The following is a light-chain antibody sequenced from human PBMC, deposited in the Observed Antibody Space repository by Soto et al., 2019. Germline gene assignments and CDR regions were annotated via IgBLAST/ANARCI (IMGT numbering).Light chain of an antibody. CDR1: SIGTKS. CDR3: QVWDRSSDHVL. J-gene: IGLJ2*01. CDR2: YDS. Sequence: SYELSQAPSLSVAPGKTASLTCGGTSIGTKSVHWYQQRPGQAPVLVMSYDSDRPSGIPERFSGSKSENTATLTLSRVEAGDEADYYCQVWDRSSDHVLFGGGTKLTVL. V-gene: IGLV3-21*04.